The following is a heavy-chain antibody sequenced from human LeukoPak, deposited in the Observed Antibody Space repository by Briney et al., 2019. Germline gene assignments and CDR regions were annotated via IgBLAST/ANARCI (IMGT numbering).Heavy chain of an antibody. CDR2: ISVGGGST. CDR1: RFTFSSYA. Sequence: PGGSLRLSCAASRFTFSSYAMSWVRQAPGKGLEWVSGISVGGGSTYYADSVKGRFTISRDNSKNTLYLQMNSLRAEDTAVYYCAKMGVGSPLTPYDAFDIWGQGTMVTVSS. J-gene: IGHJ3*02. D-gene: IGHD3-3*01. V-gene: IGHV3-23*01. CDR3: AKMGVGSPLTPYDAFDI.